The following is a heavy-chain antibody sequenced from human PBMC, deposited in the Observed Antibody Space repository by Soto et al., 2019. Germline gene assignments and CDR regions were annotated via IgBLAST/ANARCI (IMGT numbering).Heavy chain of an antibody. J-gene: IGHJ3*02. V-gene: IGHV1-18*01. CDR1: GYTFPSYG. D-gene: IGHD5-18*01. CDR3: ARFDTARVTGAFDI. Sequence: QVQLVQSGAEVKKPGASVKVSCKASGYTFPSYGISWVRQAPGQGLEWMGWIGAYNGNSNYAQKLQGRVPMTTDTSQSTAYMERKSLRSDDTAVYYCARFDTARVTGAFDIWGQGTMVTGSS. CDR2: IGAYNGNS.